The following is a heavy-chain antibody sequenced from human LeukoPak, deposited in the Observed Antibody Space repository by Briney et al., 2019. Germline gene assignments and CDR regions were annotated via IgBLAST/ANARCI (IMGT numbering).Heavy chain of an antibody. J-gene: IGHJ4*02. D-gene: IGHD4-17*01. V-gene: IGHV4-34*01. CDR1: GGSFSGCY. Sequence: SETLSLTCAVYGGSFSGCYWSWIRQPPGKGLEWIGEINHSGSTNYNPSLKSRVTISVDTSKNQFSLKLSSVTAADTAVYYCARGPVTTFFDYWGQGTLVTVSS. CDR3: ARGPVTTFFDY. CDR2: INHSGST.